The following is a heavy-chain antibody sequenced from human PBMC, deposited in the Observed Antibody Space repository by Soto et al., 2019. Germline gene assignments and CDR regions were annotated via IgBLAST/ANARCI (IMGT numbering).Heavy chain of an antibody. CDR1: GGTFSSYA. J-gene: IGHJ4*02. D-gene: IGHD5-12*01. CDR3: ATTKSGGYHYYFDY. V-gene: IGHV1-69*01. Sequence: QVQLVQSGAEVKKPGSSVKVSCKASGGTFSSYAISWVRQAPGHGLEWMGGIIPIFGTANYAQKFQGRVTITADESTSTAYMELNSLRSEDTAVYYCATTKSGGYHYYFDYWGQGTLVTVSS. CDR2: IIPIFGTA.